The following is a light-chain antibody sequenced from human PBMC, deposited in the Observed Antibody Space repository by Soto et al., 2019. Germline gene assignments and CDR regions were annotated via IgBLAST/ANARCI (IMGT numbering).Light chain of an antibody. Sequence: EAVLTQSPATLSVFPGERATLSCRASQSVATNLAWYQQRPGQAPRLLIYGASTRAPGFPARFSGSGSGTDFTLTISSLQSEDFAVYYCQQYNNWPWTFGQGTKVDIK. CDR2: GAS. CDR1: QSVATN. V-gene: IGKV3-15*01. J-gene: IGKJ1*01. CDR3: QQYNNWPWT.